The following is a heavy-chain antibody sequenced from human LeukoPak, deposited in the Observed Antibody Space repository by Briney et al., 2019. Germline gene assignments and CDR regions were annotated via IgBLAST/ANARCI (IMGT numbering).Heavy chain of an antibody. D-gene: IGHD2-15*01. J-gene: IGHJ4*02. CDR1: GYTFTSYG. CDR2: ISAYNGNT. V-gene: IGHV1-18*01. CDR3: AREGSEDYYFDY. Sequence: ASVKVSCKASGYTFTSYGISRVRQAPGEGLEWMGWISAYNGNTNYAQKLQGRVTMTTDTSTSTAYMELRSLRSDDTAVYYCAREGSEDYYFDYWGQGTLVTVSS.